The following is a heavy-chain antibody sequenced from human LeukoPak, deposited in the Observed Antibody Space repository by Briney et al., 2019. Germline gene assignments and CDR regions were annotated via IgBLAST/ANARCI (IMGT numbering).Heavy chain of an antibody. V-gene: IGHV1-2*02. CDR1: GYTFTVFY. Sequence: ASVKVSCKASGYTFTVFYMHWVRQAPGPGLEWMGWINPNSGGTYSAQKFQGRVTMTRDTSTSTAYMELRSLRSDDTVVYYCARDGHYGSGHVDYWGEGTLVTVS. J-gene: IGHJ4*02. D-gene: IGHD3-10*01. CDR3: ARDGHYGSGHVDY. CDR2: INPNSGGT.